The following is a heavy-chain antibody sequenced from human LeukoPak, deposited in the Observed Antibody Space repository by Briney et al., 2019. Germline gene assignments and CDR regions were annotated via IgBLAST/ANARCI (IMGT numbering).Heavy chain of an antibody. V-gene: IGHV1-2*02. CDR2: INPNSGGT. Sequence: ASVKVSCKASGYTFTSYDLIWVRQAPGQGLEWMGWINPNSGGTNYAQKFQGRVTMTRDTSISTAYMELSRLRSDDTAVYYCARDRYYGSGSYSLGYWGQGTLVTVSS. CDR3: ARDRYYGSGSYSLGY. J-gene: IGHJ4*02. D-gene: IGHD3-10*01. CDR1: GYTFTSYD.